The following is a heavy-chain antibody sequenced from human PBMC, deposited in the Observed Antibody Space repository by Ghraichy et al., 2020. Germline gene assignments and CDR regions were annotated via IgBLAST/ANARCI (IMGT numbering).Heavy chain of an antibody. V-gene: IGHV3-23*01. CDR3: AKPLFAEPWGMLGV. CDR2: VSIDGGAT. CDR1: GFTFSSYT. D-gene: IGHD7-27*01. Sequence: GGSLRLSCATSGFTFSSYTMSWVRRAPGKGLEWVSAVSIDGGATYYADSVKGRFTISRDNSKSTLYLQMNSLRAEDTAIYYCAKPLFAEPWGMLGVWGKGTTVTVSS. J-gene: IGHJ6*04.